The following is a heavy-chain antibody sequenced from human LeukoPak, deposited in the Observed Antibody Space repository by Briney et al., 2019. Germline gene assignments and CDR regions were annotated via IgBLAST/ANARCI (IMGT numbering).Heavy chain of an antibody. Sequence: GESLKISCKGSGYSFNSYWIGWVRQMPGKGLEWMGIIYPDDSDTRYSPSFQGQVTMSADKSISTAYLQWSSLKASDTAMYYCARVGYCSGGSCYMTFDYWGRGTLVAVSS. V-gene: IGHV5-51*01. CDR1: GYSFNSYW. J-gene: IGHJ4*02. CDR3: ARVGYCSGGSCYMTFDY. D-gene: IGHD2-15*01. CDR2: IYPDDSDT.